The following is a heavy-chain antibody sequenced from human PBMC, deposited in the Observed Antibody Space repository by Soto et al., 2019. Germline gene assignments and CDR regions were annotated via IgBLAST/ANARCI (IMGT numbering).Heavy chain of an antibody. CDR3: ARGRDDYNGWYVDL. CDR2: LYYGGST. CDR1: GGSISTYY. D-gene: IGHD4-4*01. Sequence: PSETPSLTCTVSGGSISTYYWNWIRQPPGKGLEWIGYLYYGGSTNYNPSLESRVTISLDTSKNQISLKLSSVTAADTAVYYRARGRDDYNGWYVDLWGRGSLVTVSS. J-gene: IGHJ2*01. V-gene: IGHV4-59*01.